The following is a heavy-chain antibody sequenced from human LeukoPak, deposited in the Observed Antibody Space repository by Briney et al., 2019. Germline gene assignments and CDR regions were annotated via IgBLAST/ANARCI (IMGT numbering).Heavy chain of an antibody. CDR3: ARAARAAAMGHYYFFGMDV. CDR2: IYNGGST. D-gene: IGHD5-18*01. J-gene: IGHJ6*02. CDR1: GGTISNNY. V-gene: IGHV4-59*01. Sequence: KPAETLSLTCTASGGTISNNYMSWVRQPPGKGLEWISDIYNGGSTSYTPSLKSRFTISRDTSKNTLSLKMSSLSAADTAVYYCARAARAAAMGHYYFFGMDVWGQGTTVTVSS.